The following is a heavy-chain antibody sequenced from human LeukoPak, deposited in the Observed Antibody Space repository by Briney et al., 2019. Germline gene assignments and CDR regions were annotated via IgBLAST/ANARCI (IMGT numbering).Heavy chain of an antibody. CDR2: IYYSGST. Sequence: SESLSLTCTFPVRSISGYYYNLIRQPPGKGLEWIGYIYYSGSTNYNPSLKSRVTISLDTSKNQFSLKLSSVTTADTAVYYCARSVVTLYWYFDLWGRGTLVTVSS. D-gene: IGHD4-23*01. J-gene: IGHJ2*01. V-gene: IGHV4-59*01. CDR1: VRSISGYY. CDR3: ARSVVTLYWYFDL.